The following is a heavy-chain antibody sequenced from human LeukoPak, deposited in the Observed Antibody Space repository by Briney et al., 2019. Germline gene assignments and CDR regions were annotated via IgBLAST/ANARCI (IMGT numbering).Heavy chain of an antibody. Sequence: SETLSLTCTVSGGSISSCYWSWFRQPPGKGLEWIGYMYYSGSTNYNPSLKSRVTISVDTSKNQFSLKLSSVTAADTAVYYCATHGSWPNYYFDYWGQEILVTVSS. CDR2: MYYSGST. CDR3: ATHGSWPNYYFDY. V-gene: IGHV4-59*01. J-gene: IGHJ4*02. CDR1: GGSISSCY. D-gene: IGHD6-13*01.